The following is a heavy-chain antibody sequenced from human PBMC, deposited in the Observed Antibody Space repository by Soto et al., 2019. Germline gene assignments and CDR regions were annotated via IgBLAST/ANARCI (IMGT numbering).Heavy chain of an antibody. D-gene: IGHD3-10*01. J-gene: IGHJ6*02. Sequence: GESLKISCNGSGYRFTNYCIGWVRQMPGKGLEWMGIIYPGDSDTRYSPSFQGQVTISADKSISTAYLQWSSLKASDTAMYYCAGGGVRGVITRTRDYYGMDVWGQGTTVTVSS. V-gene: IGHV5-51*01. CDR2: IYPGDSDT. CDR3: AGGGVRGVITRTRDYYGMDV. CDR1: GYRFTNYC.